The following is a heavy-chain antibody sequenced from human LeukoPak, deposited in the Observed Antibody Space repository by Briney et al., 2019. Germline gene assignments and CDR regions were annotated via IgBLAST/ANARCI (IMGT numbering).Heavy chain of an antibody. CDR3: ARSTSGYYSKHYYFYMDV. D-gene: IGHD3-22*01. CDR1: GASISSYF. J-gene: IGHJ6*03. CDR2: IYYSGTT. Sequence: SGTLSLTCSVPGASISSYFWSWIRQPPGKGLEWIGYIYYSGTTNYNPSLKSRIAISLDTSKKQFSLRMRSVTAADTAVYYCARSTSGYYSKHYYFYMDVWGKGTTVTVSS. V-gene: IGHV4-59*01.